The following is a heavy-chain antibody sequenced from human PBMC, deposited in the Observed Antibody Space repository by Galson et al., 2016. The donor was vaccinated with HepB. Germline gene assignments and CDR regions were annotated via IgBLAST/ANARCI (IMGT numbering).Heavy chain of an antibody. D-gene: IGHD6-19*01. CDR3: TKATASIAVFGTKWFDP. J-gene: IGHJ5*02. V-gene: IGHV3-72*01. Sequence: SLRLSCAASGFTFSEHYMEWVRQAAGKGLEWVGRARNKPKSYSTAYAASVKGRFTISRDDSKNSLYLQMNSLRVEDTALYYCTKATASIAVFGTKWFDPWGQGTLVTVSS. CDR2: ARNKPKSYST. CDR1: GFTFSEHY.